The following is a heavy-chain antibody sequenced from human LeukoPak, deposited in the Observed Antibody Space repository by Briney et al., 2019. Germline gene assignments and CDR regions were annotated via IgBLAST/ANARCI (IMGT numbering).Heavy chain of an antibody. CDR1: GGSISSGSYY. V-gene: IGHV4-61*02. CDR2: IYTSGST. Sequence: TLSLTCTVSGGSISSGSYYWSWIRQPAGKGLEWIGRIYTSGSTNYNPSLKSRVTISVDTSKNQFSLKLSSVTAADTAVYYCARDPPYYYDSSGYYGHELDVWGKGTTVTVSS. J-gene: IGHJ6*04. D-gene: IGHD3-22*01. CDR3: ARDPPYYYDSSGYYGHELDV.